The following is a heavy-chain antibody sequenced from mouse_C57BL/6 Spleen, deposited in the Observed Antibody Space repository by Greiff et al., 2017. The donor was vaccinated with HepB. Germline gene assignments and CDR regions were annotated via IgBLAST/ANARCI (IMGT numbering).Heavy chain of an antibody. D-gene: IGHD2-1*01. V-gene: IGHV3-6*01. Sequence: ESGPGLVKPSQSLSLTCSVTGYSITSGYNWNWIRQFPGNKLEWMGYISYDGSNNYNPSLKNRTSVTRDPSKNQFFLKLNSVTTEDTATYYCARREPQLPWFAYWGQGTLVTVSA. J-gene: IGHJ3*01. CDR3: ARREPQLPWFAY. CDR1: GYSITSGYN. CDR2: ISYDGSN.